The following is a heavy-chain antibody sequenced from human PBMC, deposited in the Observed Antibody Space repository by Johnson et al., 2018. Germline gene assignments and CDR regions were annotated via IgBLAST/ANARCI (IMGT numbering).Heavy chain of an antibody. CDR3: ARGRGRDYDILTGYYNVGSGGDYYYGMDV. Sequence: VQLVQSGGGLVQPGGSLRLSCAASGFTFSSYWMRWVRQAPGKGLEWVANIKQDGSEKYYVDSVKGRFTICRDNAKNSLYLQMNSLSADDTAVDYCARGRGRDYDILTGYYNVGSGGDYYYGMDVWGQGTTVTVSS. CDR2: IKQDGSEK. CDR1: GFTFSSYW. D-gene: IGHD3-9*01. J-gene: IGHJ6*02. V-gene: IGHV3-7*04.